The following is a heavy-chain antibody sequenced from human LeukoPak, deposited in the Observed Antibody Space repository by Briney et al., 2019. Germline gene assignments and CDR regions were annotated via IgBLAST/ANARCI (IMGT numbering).Heavy chain of an antibody. V-gene: IGHV3-21*01. CDR1: GFTFSTYS. J-gene: IGHJ4*01. CDR2: ISSRSSNV. Sequence: GGSLRLSCAASGFTFSTYSMNWVRQAPGKGLEWVSSISSRSSNVYYTDSVKGRFTISRDNAKNSLTLQMNSLRADDTAIYYCARLGHYDTDTYHPGGYWGQGTLVTVSS. CDR3: ARLGHYDTDTYHPGGY. D-gene: IGHD3-22*01.